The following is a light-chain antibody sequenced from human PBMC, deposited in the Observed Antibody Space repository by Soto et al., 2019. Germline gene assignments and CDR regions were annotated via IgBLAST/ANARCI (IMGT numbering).Light chain of an antibody. CDR1: QSVTNSY. Sequence: EIVLTQSPGTLSLSPGDRATLSCRASQSVTNSYIAWYQQKPGQAPRLLIYGASSRATGISDRFTGSGSGTDFTLTITRLEPEDFAVYHCQQYGSSPWTFGQGTKVEIK. CDR3: QQYGSSPWT. CDR2: GAS. V-gene: IGKV3-20*01. J-gene: IGKJ1*01.